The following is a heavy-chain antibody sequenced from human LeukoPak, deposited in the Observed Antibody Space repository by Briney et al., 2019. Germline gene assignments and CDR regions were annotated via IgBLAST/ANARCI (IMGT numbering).Heavy chain of an antibody. CDR3: AREPVGYGSGRGFDY. CDR1: GGSISSYY. V-gene: IGHV4-59*01. Sequence: SETLSLTCTVSGGSISSYYWSWIRQPPGKGLEWIGYIYYSGSTNYNPSLKSRVTISVDTSKNQFSLKLSSVTAADTAVYYCAREPVGYGSGRGFDYWGQGTLVTVSS. J-gene: IGHJ4*02. CDR2: IYYSGST. D-gene: IGHD3-10*01.